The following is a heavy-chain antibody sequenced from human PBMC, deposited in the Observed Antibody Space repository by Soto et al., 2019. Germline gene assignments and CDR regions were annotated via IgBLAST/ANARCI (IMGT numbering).Heavy chain of an antibody. D-gene: IGHD3-3*01. CDR3: ARYDFWSGYYTDRLDY. CDR2: IKQDGSEK. J-gene: IGHJ4*02. V-gene: IGHV3-7*01. CDR1: GFTFSSYW. Sequence: EVQLVESGGGLVQPGGSLRLSCAASGFTFSSYWMSWVRQAPGKGLEWVANIKQDGSEKYYVDSVKGRFTISRDNAKNSRYLQMNSLRAEDTAVYYCARYDFWSGYYTDRLDYWGQGTLVTVSS.